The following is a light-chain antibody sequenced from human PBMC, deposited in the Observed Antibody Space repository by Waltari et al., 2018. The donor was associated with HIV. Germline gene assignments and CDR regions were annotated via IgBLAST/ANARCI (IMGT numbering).Light chain of an antibody. Sequence: QSVLTQPPSVSAAPGETVIISCSGSSSNIGNNYVSWYQQLPGTAPKLFIYDDDLRDSGLPDRFSGSRSGTSATLGITGLQTGDEADYYCGTGDTTLSSVVFGGGTKLTVL. CDR1: SSNIGNNY. V-gene: IGLV1-51*01. CDR2: DDD. CDR3: GTGDTTLSSVV. J-gene: IGLJ2*01.